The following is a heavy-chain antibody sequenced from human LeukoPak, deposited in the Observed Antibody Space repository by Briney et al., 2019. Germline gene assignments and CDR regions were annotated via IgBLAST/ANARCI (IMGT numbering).Heavy chain of an antibody. CDR3: ARDRVDGDYFDY. D-gene: IGHD4-17*01. V-gene: IGHV4-59*01. CDR2: IYYSGST. CDR1: GGSISSYY. Sequence: SETLSLTCTVSGGSISSYYWSWIRQPPGKGLEWIGYIYYSGSTNYNPSLKSRVTILVDTSKNQFSLKLSSVTAADTAVYYCARDRVDGDYFDYWGQGTLVTVSS. J-gene: IGHJ4*02.